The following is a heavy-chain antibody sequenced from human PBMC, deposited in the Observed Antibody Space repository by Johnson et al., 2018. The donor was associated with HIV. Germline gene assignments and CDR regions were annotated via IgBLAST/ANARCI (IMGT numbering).Heavy chain of an antibody. J-gene: IGHJ3*01. CDR1: GFPFDDYG. V-gene: IGHV3-20*04. CDR2: INWNGGST. Sequence: VHLVESGGGVVRPGGSLSLSCAASGFPFDDYGMSWVRQAPGKGLEWVSGINWNGGSTGYADSVKGRFTISRDNAKNSLYLQMNSLRAEDTAVYYCARDRDRPMPLHAFDGWGQGTMVTVSS. D-gene: IGHD2-2*01. CDR3: ARDRDRPMPLHAFDG.